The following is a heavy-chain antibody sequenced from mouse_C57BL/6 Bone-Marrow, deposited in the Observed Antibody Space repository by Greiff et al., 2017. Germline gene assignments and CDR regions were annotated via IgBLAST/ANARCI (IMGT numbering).Heavy chain of an antibody. Sequence: EVMLVESGGGLVKPGGSLKLSCAASGFTFSDYGMHWVRQAPEKGLEWVAYISSGSSTIYYADTVKGRFTISRDNAKNTLFLQMTSLRSEDTAMYYCARRYGSSYWFAYWGQGTLVTVSA. D-gene: IGHD1-1*01. CDR1: GFTFSDYG. V-gene: IGHV5-17*01. J-gene: IGHJ3*01. CDR2: ISSGSSTI. CDR3: ARRYGSSYWFAY.